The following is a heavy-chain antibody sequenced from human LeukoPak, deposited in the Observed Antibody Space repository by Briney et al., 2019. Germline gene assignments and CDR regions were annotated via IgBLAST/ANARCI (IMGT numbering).Heavy chain of an antibody. D-gene: IGHD6-13*01. J-gene: IGHJ5*02. Sequence: SETLSLTCTVSDGSINGYYWSWIRQPPGKGLDWIGYMYSGGTTNYSPSLKSRVTISEDMSKNQFSLKLTSVTAADTAVYYCARGVPQQCWFDPWGQGTLVTVSS. CDR2: MYSGGTT. CDR1: DGSINGYY. V-gene: IGHV4-59*01. CDR3: ARGVPQQCWFDP.